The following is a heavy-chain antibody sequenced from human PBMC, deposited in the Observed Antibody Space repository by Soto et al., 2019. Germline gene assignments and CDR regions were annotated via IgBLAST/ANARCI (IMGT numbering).Heavy chain of an antibody. CDR3: ARGRIKRNYYDSSGYYYLDY. Sequence: KPSETLSLTCAVYGGSFSGYYWSWIRQPPGKGLEWIGEINHSGSTNYNPSLKSRVTISVDTSKNQFSLKLSSVTAADTAVYYCARGRIKRNYYDSSGYYYLDYWGQGTQVTVSS. V-gene: IGHV4-34*01. D-gene: IGHD3-22*01. CDR1: GGSFSGYY. CDR2: INHSGST. J-gene: IGHJ4*02.